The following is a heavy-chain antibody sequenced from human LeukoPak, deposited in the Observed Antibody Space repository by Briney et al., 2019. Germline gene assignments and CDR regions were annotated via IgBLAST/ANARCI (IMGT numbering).Heavy chain of an antibody. V-gene: IGHV1-18*01. CDR1: GYTFTSYG. Sequence: PGASVKVSCKASGYTFTSYGISWVRQAPGQGLEWMGWISAYNGNTNYAQKLQGRVTVTTDTSTSTAYMELRSLRSDDTAVYYCAFSSYYLQGNYYYMDVWGKGTTVTVSS. CDR3: AFSSYYLQGNYYYMDV. CDR2: ISAYNGNT. D-gene: IGHD1-26*01. J-gene: IGHJ6*03.